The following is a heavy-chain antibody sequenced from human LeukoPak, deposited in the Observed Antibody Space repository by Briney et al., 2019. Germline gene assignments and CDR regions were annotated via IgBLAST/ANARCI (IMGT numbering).Heavy chain of an antibody. Sequence: GGSLRLSCAPSVFTFSTYWMHCVRQAPGKGRVCVSRIKSDGTNTASAVSVKRRFTISGENAMNTLYLQMNGLRAEDTAVYYCTRGRGGYSGYVFFDYWGQGTLVTVSS. V-gene: IGHV3-74*01. CDR1: VFTFSTYW. D-gene: IGHD5-12*01. CDR2: IKSDGTNT. CDR3: TRGRGGYSGYVFFDY. J-gene: IGHJ4*02.